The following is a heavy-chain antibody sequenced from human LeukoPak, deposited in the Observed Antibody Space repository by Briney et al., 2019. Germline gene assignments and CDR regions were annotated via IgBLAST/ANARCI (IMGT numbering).Heavy chain of an antibody. CDR3: ASRYYDILTGSRELYYMDV. D-gene: IGHD3-9*01. J-gene: IGHJ6*03. Sequence: GGSLRLSCAASGFTFSSYSMNWVRQAPGKGLEWVSFISSSSSYIYYADSVKGRFTISRDNAKNSLYLQMNSLRAEDTAVYYCASRYYDILTGSRELYYMDVWGKGTTVTISS. CDR2: ISSSSSYI. V-gene: IGHV3-21*04. CDR1: GFTFSSYS.